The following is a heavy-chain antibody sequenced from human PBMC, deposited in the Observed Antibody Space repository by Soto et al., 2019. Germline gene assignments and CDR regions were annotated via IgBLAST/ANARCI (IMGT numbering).Heavy chain of an antibody. V-gene: IGHV3-23*01. J-gene: IGHJ4*02. CDR3: AKDLVAATGY. CDR1: GFTFSSYA. CDR2: ISGSGDST. Sequence: PGGSLRLSCAASGFTFSSYAMSWVRQAPGKGLEWVSAISGSGDSTYYADSVKGQFTISRDNSKNTLYLQMNSLRAEDTAVYYCAKDLVAATGYWGQGTLVTVSS. D-gene: IGHD2-15*01.